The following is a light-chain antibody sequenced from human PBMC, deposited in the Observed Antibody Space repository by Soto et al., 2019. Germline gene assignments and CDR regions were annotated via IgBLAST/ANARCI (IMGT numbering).Light chain of an antibody. CDR1: QYINTS. J-gene: IGKJ1*01. Sequence: ELVLTQSPATLSSFPGDSVTLSCRASQYINTSLAWYQHRPGQAPRLLIYHASIRAAGIPARFSGSGSGTDFTFTISSLQPEDIATYYCQKYNSAPQTFGQGTKVDIK. CDR2: HAS. CDR3: QKYNSAPQT. V-gene: IGKV3D-11*03.